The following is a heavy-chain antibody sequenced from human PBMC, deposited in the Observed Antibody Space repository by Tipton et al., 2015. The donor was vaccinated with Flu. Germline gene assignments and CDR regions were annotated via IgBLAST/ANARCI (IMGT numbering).Heavy chain of an antibody. CDR2: MYTSGST. V-gene: IGHV4-4*07. D-gene: IGHD3-16*01. CDR3: AKGSGLGTCMIFDL. J-gene: IGHJ4*02. CDR1: GGSLSSYY. Sequence: TLSLTCTVSGGSLSSYYWSWIRQPAGKGLGWIGRMYTSGSTNYNPSLKGRLTMSVDASKQQFSLKLGSMTAADTAVYYCAKGSGLGTCMIFDLWGQGTLVTVSS.